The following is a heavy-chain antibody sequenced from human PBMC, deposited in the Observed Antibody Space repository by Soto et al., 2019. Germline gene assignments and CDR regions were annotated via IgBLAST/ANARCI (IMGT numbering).Heavy chain of an antibody. CDR1: GYTFTGYY. Sequence: RASVKVSCKASGYTFTGYYIHWVRQAPGQGLEWMGWINPNSGGTNYAQKFQGRVTMTRDTSISTAYMELSRLRSDDTAVYYCARDLGAAAGYFGMDVWGQGTMVTVSS. CDR3: ARDLGAAAGYFGMDV. D-gene: IGHD6-13*01. V-gene: IGHV1-2*02. J-gene: IGHJ6*02. CDR2: INPNSGGT.